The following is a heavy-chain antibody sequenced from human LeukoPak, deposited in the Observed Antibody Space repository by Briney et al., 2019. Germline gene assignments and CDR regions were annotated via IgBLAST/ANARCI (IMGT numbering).Heavy chain of an antibody. CDR1: GGSFSGYY. V-gene: IGHV4-34*01. Sequence: SETLSLTCAVYGGSFSGYYWSWIRQPPGKGLEWIGEINHSGSTNYNPSLKSRVSISVDTSKNQFSLKLNSVTAVDTAVYYCARSRVYSYGSFDYWGQGTLVTVSS. D-gene: IGHD5-18*01. CDR2: INHSGST. J-gene: IGHJ4*02. CDR3: ARSRVYSYGSFDY.